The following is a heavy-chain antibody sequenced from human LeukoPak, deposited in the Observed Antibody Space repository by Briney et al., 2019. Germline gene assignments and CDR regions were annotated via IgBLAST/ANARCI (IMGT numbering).Heavy chain of an antibody. D-gene: IGHD2-15*01. CDR1: GFTFSSYA. CDR3: AKAEDIVVVVAATSFDY. Sequence: GGSLRLSCAASGFTFSSYAMSSVRQAPGKGLEWVSAISGSGGSTYYADSVKGRFTISRDNSKNTLYLQMNSLRAEDTAVYYCAKAEDIVVVVAATSFDYWGQGTLVTVSS. J-gene: IGHJ4*02. CDR2: ISGSGGST. V-gene: IGHV3-23*01.